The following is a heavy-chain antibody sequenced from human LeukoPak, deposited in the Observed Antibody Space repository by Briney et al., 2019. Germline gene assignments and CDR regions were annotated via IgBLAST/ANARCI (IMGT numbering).Heavy chain of an antibody. Sequence: GGSLRLSCAASGFTFSSYAMSWVRQAPGKGLEWVSAISGSGGSTYYADSVKGRFTISRDNSKNTLYLQMNSLRAEDTAVYYCAKNYDSSGYPSPLDYWGQGTLVTVSS. D-gene: IGHD3-22*01. J-gene: IGHJ4*02. CDR3: AKNYDSSGYPSPLDY. V-gene: IGHV3-23*01. CDR2: ISGSGGST. CDR1: GFTFSSYA.